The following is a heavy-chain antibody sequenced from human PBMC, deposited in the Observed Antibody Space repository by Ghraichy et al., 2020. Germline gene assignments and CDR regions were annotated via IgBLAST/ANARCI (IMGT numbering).Heavy chain of an antibody. CDR3: ARVGYSGSYYTPLDY. J-gene: IGHJ4*02. V-gene: IGHV3-20*04. D-gene: IGHD1-26*01. Sequence: GGSLRLSCAASGFTFDDYGMSWVRQAPGKGLEWVSGINWNGGSTGYADSVKGRFTISRDNAKNSLYLQMNSLRAEDTALYYCARVGYSGSYYTPLDYWGQGTLVTVSS. CDR2: INWNGGST. CDR1: GFTFDDYG.